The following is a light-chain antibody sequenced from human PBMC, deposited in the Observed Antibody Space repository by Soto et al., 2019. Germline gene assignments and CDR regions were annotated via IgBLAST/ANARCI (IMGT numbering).Light chain of an antibody. CDR2: GAS. CDR3: QQYNNWTLT. J-gene: IGKJ4*01. V-gene: IGKV3-15*01. Sequence: EIVMTQSPATLSVSPGERATLSCRASQSVSSNLAWYQQKPGQAPRLLIYGASIRATGIPARFSGSGSGTEFTLTISSLQSEELAVYYCQQYNNWTLTFGGGTTVEIK. CDR1: QSVSSN.